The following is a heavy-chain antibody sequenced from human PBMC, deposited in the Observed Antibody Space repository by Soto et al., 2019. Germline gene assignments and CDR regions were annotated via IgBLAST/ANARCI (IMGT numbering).Heavy chain of an antibody. D-gene: IGHD3-22*01. Sequence: ASETLSLTCTVPGGSISSSSYYWGWIRQPPGKGLEWIGSIYYSGSTYYNPSLKSRVTISVDTSKNQFSLKLSSVTAADTAVYYCASSSGYYNYFDYWGQGTLVTVSS. CDR1: GGSISSSSYY. CDR2: IYYSGST. J-gene: IGHJ4*02. V-gene: IGHV4-39*01. CDR3: ASSSGYYNYFDY.